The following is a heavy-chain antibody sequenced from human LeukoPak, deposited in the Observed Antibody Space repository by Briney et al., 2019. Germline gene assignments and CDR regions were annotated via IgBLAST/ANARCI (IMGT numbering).Heavy chain of an antibody. CDR2: VYPGDSET. CDR1: GYTFINYW. J-gene: IGHJ4*02. CDR3: VRSRGYSYGYSYYFDY. V-gene: IGHV5-51*01. D-gene: IGHD5-18*01. Sequence: GESLKISCKGSGYTFINYWIAWVRQMPGKGLEWMGSVYPGDSETRFSPSFQGQVTISADKSISTAYLQWSSLKASDTAMYYCVRSRGYSYGYSYYFDYWGQGTLVTVSS.